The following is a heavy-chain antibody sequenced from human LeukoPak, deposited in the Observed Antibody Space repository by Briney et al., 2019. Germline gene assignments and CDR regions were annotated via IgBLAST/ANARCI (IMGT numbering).Heavy chain of an antibody. CDR1: GGTFSNYV. Sequence: EASVTLSFTASGGTFSNYVINWVRQAPGQGLEWMGEIIPIFGTANYTQKFQGRVTITADESTSTAYMELSSLRSEDTALYYCARGDYYGSGTYLYYFDYWGQGTLVTVSS. D-gene: IGHD3-10*01. CDR3: ARGDYYGSGTYLYYFDY. CDR2: IIPIFGTA. J-gene: IGHJ4*02. V-gene: IGHV1-69*13.